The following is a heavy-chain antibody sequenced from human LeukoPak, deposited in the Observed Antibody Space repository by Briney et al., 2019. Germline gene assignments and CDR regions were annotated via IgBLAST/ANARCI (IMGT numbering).Heavy chain of an antibody. Sequence: GGSLRLSCAASGFTFSSYAMSWVRQAPGKGLEWVSAISGSGGSTYYADSVKGRFTISRDNSKNTVYLQMNSLRAEDTAVYYCAKGLGYCTNGVCYYYYYMDVWGKGTSVTVSS. J-gene: IGHJ6*03. V-gene: IGHV3-23*01. CDR3: AKGLGYCTNGVCYYYYYMDV. D-gene: IGHD2-8*01. CDR1: GFTFSSYA. CDR2: ISGSGGST.